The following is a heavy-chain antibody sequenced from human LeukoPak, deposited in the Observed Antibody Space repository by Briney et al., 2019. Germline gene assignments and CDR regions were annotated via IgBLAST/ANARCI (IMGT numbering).Heavy chain of an antibody. CDR3: ASLVVVVAATENMDV. Sequence: GGSLRLSCAASGFTFSSYAMSWVRQAPGKGLEWVSAISGSGGSTYYADSVKGRSTISRDNSKNTLYLQMNSLRAEDTAVYYCASLVVVVAATENMDVWGKGTTVTVSS. D-gene: IGHD2-15*01. CDR2: ISGSGGST. J-gene: IGHJ6*03. V-gene: IGHV3-23*01. CDR1: GFTFSSYA.